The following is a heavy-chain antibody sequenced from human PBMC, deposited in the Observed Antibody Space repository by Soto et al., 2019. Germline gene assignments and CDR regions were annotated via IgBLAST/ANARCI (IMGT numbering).Heavy chain of an antibody. D-gene: IGHD1-26*01. CDR1: GFTFSTYG. CDR2: ISYDGSNK. Sequence: QVQLVESGGGVVQPGRSLRLSCAASGFTFSTYGMHWVXQAPGKGLEWVAVISYDGSNKYYAXXVKGQFTISRDNSKXXXXXXXXXXXXXXXXXXXXXXSPSYPVHFDYWGQGTLVTVSS. V-gene: IGHV3-30*03. J-gene: IGHJ4*02. CDR3: XXSPSYPVHFDY.